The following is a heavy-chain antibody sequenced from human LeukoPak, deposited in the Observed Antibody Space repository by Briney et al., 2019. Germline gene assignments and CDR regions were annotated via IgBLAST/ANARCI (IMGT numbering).Heavy chain of an antibody. D-gene: IGHD3-22*01. Sequence: PGGSLRLSCAASGFTFSSYAMTWVRQAPGKGLEWVSAISGTGGSTYYADSVKGRFTISRDNSKNTLYVQMNSLRAEDTAVYYCAKPKGAWLLEGIDYWGQGTLVTVSS. CDR1: GFTFSSYA. J-gene: IGHJ4*02. CDR2: ISGTGGST. V-gene: IGHV3-23*01. CDR3: AKPKGAWLLEGIDY.